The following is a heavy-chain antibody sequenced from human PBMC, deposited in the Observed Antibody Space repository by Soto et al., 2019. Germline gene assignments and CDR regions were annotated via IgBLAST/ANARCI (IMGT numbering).Heavy chain of an antibody. CDR1: GFTISSCT. Sequence: EVHLVESGGGLVKPGGSLRLSCAVSGFTISSCTMNWVRQAPGKGLEWVSSISPSTSHIYYTDSVKGRFTISRDNAKNSLFLQMNSLRAEDTAVYYCSGCSGGACHRNYGMDVWGQGTTVTVSS. CDR2: ISPSTSHI. D-gene: IGHD2-15*01. J-gene: IGHJ6*02. V-gene: IGHV3-21*01. CDR3: SGCSGGACHRNYGMDV.